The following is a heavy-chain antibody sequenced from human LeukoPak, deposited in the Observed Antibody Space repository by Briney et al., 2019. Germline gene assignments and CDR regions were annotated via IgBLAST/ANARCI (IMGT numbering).Heavy chain of an antibody. CDR2: VHYSGST. D-gene: IGHD3-10*01. CDR1: SGSISSYY. J-gene: IGHJ6*03. V-gene: IGHV4-59*01. CDR3: ASVEEGYGSGRRGNLFYYYMDV. Sequence: SETLSLTCTVASGSISSYYCSWIGQPPGRGLEWIGYVHYSGSTSNYPSLTSRGTISVYTSNTQFSLKLRTMTLTDTAVYLCASVEEGYGSGRRGNLFYYYMDVWGKGTTVTISS.